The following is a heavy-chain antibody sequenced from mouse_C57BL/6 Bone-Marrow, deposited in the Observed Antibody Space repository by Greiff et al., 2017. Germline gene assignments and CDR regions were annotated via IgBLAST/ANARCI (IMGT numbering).Heavy chain of an antibody. CDR2: IDPANGNT. D-gene: IGHD2-1*01. CDR1: GFNIKHTY. Sequence: EVQGVESVAELVRPGASVKLSCTASGFNIKHTYMHWVKQRPEQGLEWIGRIDPANGNTKYAPKFQGKATITADTSSNTAYLQLSSLTSEDTAIYYCALIYYGFDYWGQGTTLTVSS. J-gene: IGHJ2*01. CDR3: ALIYYGFDY. V-gene: IGHV14-3*01.